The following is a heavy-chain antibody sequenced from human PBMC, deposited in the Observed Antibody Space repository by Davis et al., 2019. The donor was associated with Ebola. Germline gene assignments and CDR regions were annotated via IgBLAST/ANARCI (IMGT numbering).Heavy chain of an antibody. Sequence: PGGSLRLSCAASGFTLSSNGMHWVRQAPGKGLEWVAVIWYDGINAYYVDSLKGRFTISRDNSKNTLYLQMNSLRVEDTAVYYCARASRSSSGHFDLWGRGTLVTVSS. CDR3: ARASRSSSGHFDL. J-gene: IGHJ2*01. V-gene: IGHV3-33*01. D-gene: IGHD3-10*01. CDR2: IWYDGINA. CDR1: GFTLSSNG.